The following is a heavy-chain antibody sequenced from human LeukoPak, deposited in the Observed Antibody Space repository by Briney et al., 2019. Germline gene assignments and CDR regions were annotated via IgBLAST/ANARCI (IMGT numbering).Heavy chain of an antibody. CDR1: GGSISSSSSIC. J-gene: IGHJ4*02. Sequence: PSETLSLTCAVSGGSISSSSSICWTWVRQPPGKGLEWIGEIYHSGATNYNPSLKSRVTMLLVKSKNQFSLKLNSVTAADTAVYYCARNGGNSDYDYWGQGTLVTVSA. CDR3: ARNGGNSDYDY. V-gene: IGHV4-4*02. CDR2: IYHSGAT. D-gene: IGHD4-23*01.